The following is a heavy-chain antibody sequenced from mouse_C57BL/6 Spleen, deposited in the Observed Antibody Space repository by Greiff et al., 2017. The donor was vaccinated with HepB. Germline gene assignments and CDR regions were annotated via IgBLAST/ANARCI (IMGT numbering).Heavy chain of an antibody. CDR2: INPNNGGT. CDR3: ARDYYGNSYYYAMDY. J-gene: IGHJ4*01. V-gene: IGHV1-22*01. Sequence: EVQLQQSGPELVKPGASVKMSCKASGYTFTDYNMHWVKQSHGKSLEWIGYINPNNGGTSYNQKFKGKATLTVNKSSSTAYMGLRSLTSEDSAVYYCARDYYGNSYYYAMDYWGQGTSVTVSS. CDR1: GYTFTDYN. D-gene: IGHD2-1*01.